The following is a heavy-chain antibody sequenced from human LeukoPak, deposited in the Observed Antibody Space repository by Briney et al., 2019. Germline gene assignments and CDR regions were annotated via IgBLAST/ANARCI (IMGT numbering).Heavy chain of an antibody. V-gene: IGHV3-30*18. Sequence: GGSLRLSCAASGFTFSSYGMHWVRQAPGKGLEWVAVISYDGSNKYYADSVKGRFTISRDNSKNTLYLQMNSLRAEDTAVYYCAKAVDTAQTTDYWGQGTLVTVSS. D-gene: IGHD5-18*01. J-gene: IGHJ4*02. CDR2: ISYDGSNK. CDR1: GFTFSSYG. CDR3: AKAVDTAQTTDY.